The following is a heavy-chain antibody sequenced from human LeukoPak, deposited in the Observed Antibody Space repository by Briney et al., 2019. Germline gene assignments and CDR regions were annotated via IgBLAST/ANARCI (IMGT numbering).Heavy chain of an antibody. Sequence: AETLSLTCAVYGDSLSRYYWTWIRQSPGKGLEWLGEINPSGSPDYNQSLKSRATISVDTSKNQFSLRLASVTAADTAVYYCASVRHDPLEYYYYIDVWGKGTTVTVSS. CDR1: GDSLSRYY. J-gene: IGHJ6*03. CDR3: ASVRHDPLEYYYYIDV. D-gene: IGHD2/OR15-2a*01. V-gene: IGHV4-34*01. CDR2: INPSGSP.